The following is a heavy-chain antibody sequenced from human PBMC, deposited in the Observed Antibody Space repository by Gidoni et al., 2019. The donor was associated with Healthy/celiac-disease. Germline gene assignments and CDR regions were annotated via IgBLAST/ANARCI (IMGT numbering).Heavy chain of an antibody. Sequence: QVQLVESGGGVVQPGRSLRLSCAASGFTFSRYAMHWVRQAPGKGLEWVAVISYDGSNKYYADSVKGRFTISRDNSKNTLYLQMNSLRAEDTAVYYCARTFGYWYFDLWGRGTLVTVSS. D-gene: IGHD3-16*01. CDR2: ISYDGSNK. V-gene: IGHV3-30-3*01. CDR1: GFTFSRYA. CDR3: ARTFGYWYFDL. J-gene: IGHJ2*01.